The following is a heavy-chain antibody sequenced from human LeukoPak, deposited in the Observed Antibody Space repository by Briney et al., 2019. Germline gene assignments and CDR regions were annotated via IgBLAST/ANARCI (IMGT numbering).Heavy chain of an antibody. CDR2: INPNSGGT. D-gene: IGHD3-3*01. V-gene: IGHV1-2*02. CDR1: GYTFTGYN. CDR3: ARGAIFGRPKDAFDI. Sequence: ASVKVSCKASGYTFTGYNMHWVRQAPGQGLEWMGWINPNSGGTNYAQKFQGRVTMTRDTSISTAYMELSRLRSDDTAVYYCARGAIFGRPKDAFDIWGQGTMVTVSS. J-gene: IGHJ3*02.